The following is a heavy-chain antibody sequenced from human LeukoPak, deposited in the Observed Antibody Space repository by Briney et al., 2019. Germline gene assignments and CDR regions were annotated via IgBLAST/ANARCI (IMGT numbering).Heavy chain of an antibody. V-gene: IGHV4-34*01. CDR1: GGSFSGYY. CDR2: INHSGST. D-gene: IGHD3-3*01. J-gene: IGHJ3*02. Sequence: PSETLSLTCAVYGGSFSGYYWSWIRQPPGKGLEWIGEINHSGSTNYNPSLKSRVTMSVDTSKNQFSLKLSSVTAADTAVYYCAREKDPTYYDFWSGSEDAFDIWGQGTMVTVSS. CDR3: AREKDPTYYDFWSGSEDAFDI.